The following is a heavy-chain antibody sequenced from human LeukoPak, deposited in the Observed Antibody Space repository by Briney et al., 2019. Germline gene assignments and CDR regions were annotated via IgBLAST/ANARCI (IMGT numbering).Heavy chain of an antibody. D-gene: IGHD6-13*01. J-gene: IGHJ4*02. Sequence: PGGSLRLSCAASGFTLSSFTMHWVRHNPGKGLEWVAVISYDESQKWYADSVKGRFTISRDISKNTLYLEMDSLRREDTAVYYCARAYDSSWHNFDYWGQGSLVTVSP. V-gene: IGHV3-30-3*01. CDR1: GFTLSSFT. CDR3: ARAYDSSWHNFDY. CDR2: ISYDESQK.